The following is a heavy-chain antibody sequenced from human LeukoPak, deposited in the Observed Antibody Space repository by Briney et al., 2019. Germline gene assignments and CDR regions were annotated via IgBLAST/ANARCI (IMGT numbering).Heavy chain of an antibody. CDR2: IYYSGST. D-gene: IGHD4-11*01. CDR1: GGSISSYY. CDR3: ARHYSNYGYFDY. V-gene: IGHV4-59*08. Sequence: SETLSLTCTVSGGSISSYYWSWIRQPPGKGLEWIGYIYYSGSTNYNPSLKSRVTISVDTSKNQFSLKLSSVTAADTAVYYCARHYSNYGYFDYWGQGTLVTVSS. J-gene: IGHJ4*02.